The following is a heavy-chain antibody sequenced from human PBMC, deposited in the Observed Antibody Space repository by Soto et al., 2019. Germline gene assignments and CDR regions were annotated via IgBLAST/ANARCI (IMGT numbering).Heavy chain of an antibody. V-gene: IGHV1-69*01. J-gene: IGHJ6*02. D-gene: IGHD6-19*01. CDR3: AKVRYTSPMGYYYGMVV. Sequence: QVQLEQSGGEVKKPGSSVKVSCKASGVTFSKFIMTWVRQAPGLGLEWVGGIIFIFGTANYAQKFEGRVTITEDESTSTSYLEVSNLRSEDTAVYYCAKVRYTSPMGYYYGMVVWGQGTAVTVSS. CDR2: IIFIFGTA. CDR1: GVTFSKFI.